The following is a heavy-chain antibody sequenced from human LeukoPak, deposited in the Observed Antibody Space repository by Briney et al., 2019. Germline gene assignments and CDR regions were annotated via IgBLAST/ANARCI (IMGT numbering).Heavy chain of an antibody. Sequence: GGSQRLSCAASGFTFSSYAMSWVRQAPGKGLEWVSAISGSGGSTYYADSVKGRFTISRDNSKNTLYLQMNSLRAEDTAVYYCAKNVQYSSSSSWFDPWGQGTLVTVSS. J-gene: IGHJ5*02. D-gene: IGHD6-6*01. CDR3: AKNVQYSSSSSWFDP. V-gene: IGHV3-23*01. CDR2: ISGSGGST. CDR1: GFTFSSYA.